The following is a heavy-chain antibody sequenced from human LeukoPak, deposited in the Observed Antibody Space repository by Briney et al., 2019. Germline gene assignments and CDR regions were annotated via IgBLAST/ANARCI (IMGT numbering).Heavy chain of an antibody. Sequence: ASVKVSCKASGYTFTSYDINWVRQATGQGLEWMGWMNPNSGNTGYAQKFQGRVTMTRNTSISTAYMELSSLRSEDTAVYYCARDLDYGDSQPNWFDPWGQGTLVTVSS. CDR1: GYTFTSYD. J-gene: IGHJ5*02. V-gene: IGHV1-8*01. CDR2: MNPNSGNT. D-gene: IGHD4-17*01. CDR3: ARDLDYGDSQPNWFDP.